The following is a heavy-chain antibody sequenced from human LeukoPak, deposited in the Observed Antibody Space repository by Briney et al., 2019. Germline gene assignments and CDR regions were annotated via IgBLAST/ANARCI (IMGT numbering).Heavy chain of an antibody. CDR2: LSHDGNNH. V-gene: IGHV3-30*01. D-gene: IGHD3-22*01. Sequence: GGSLRLSCATSGFTFSSHSMHWVRQAPGKGLEWVAGLSHDGNNHYYADSVKGRFTISRDNSNNTLHLQMNSLRAEDTAVYYCAREDYYDSTNYFEYWGQGTLVTVSS. CDR1: GFTFSSHS. CDR3: AREDYYDSTNYFEY. J-gene: IGHJ4*02.